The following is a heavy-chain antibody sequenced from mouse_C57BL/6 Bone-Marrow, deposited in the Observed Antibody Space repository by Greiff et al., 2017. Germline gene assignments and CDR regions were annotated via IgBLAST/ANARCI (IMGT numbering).Heavy chain of an antibody. Sequence: EVKLVESGGGLVQPGGSLKLSCAASGFTFSDYGMAWVRQAPRKGPEWVAFISNLAYSIYYADTVTGRFTISRENAKNTLYLEMSSLRSEDTAMYYCASDDYEGYWYFDVWGTGTTVTVSS. J-gene: IGHJ1*03. CDR1: GFTFSDYG. CDR3: ASDDYEGYWYFDV. CDR2: ISNLAYSI. V-gene: IGHV5-15*01. D-gene: IGHD2-4*01.